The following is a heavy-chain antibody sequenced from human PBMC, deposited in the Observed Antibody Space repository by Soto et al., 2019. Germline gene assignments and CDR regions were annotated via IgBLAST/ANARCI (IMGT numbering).Heavy chain of an antibody. CDR3: AKDHWWEIPC. CDR2: ISDSGGST. D-gene: IGHD2-8*02. J-gene: IGHJ4*02. V-gene: IGHV3-23*01. Sequence: PVGSLRLSCAASGVTFSSYAMTWVRQAPGKGLEWVSTISDSGGSTYYADSVKGRFTISRDNSENTLSLQMSSLRAEDTAVYYCAKDHWWEIPCWGQGAPVTVPS. CDR1: GVTFSSYA.